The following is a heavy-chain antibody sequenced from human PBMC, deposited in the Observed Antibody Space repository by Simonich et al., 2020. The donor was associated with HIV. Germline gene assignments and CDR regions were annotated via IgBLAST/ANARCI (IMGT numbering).Heavy chain of an antibody. CDR2: INTISGNP. CDR1: GYTLTNYA. D-gene: IGHD3-9*01. V-gene: IGHV7-4-1*02. J-gene: IGHJ5*02. CDR3: ARGAILPASRRWFDP. Sequence: QVQLVQSGSELKKPGASVKVSCKASGYTLTNYAMNWVRPAPGQGLEWMEWINTISGNPTYAQGFTGRFVFSMDTSVGAAYLQITRLKAEDTAVYYCARGAILPASRRWFDPWGQGTLVTVSS.